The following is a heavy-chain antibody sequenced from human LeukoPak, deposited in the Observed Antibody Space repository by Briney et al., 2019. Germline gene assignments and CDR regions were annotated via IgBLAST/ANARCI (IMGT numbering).Heavy chain of an antibody. CDR2: IYYSGNT. Sequence: SETLSLTCSVSGGSIRSTTYYWGWIRQPPGKGLEWIGSIYYSGNTYYSPSLKSRVTISVDTSKNQFSLKLSSVTAADTAVYYCARHRQLKYYYDSSGYYYFDYWGQGTLVTVSP. V-gene: IGHV4-39*07. CDR1: GGSIRSTTYY. J-gene: IGHJ4*02. D-gene: IGHD3-22*01. CDR3: ARHRQLKYYYDSSGYYYFDY.